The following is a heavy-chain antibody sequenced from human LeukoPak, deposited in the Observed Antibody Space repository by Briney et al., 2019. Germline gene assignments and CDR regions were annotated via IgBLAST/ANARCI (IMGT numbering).Heavy chain of an antibody. CDR1: GASLIRTSYY. J-gene: IGHJ5*02. CDR2: MSYSGST. Sequence: SETLSLTCTVSGASLIRTSYYWGWIRQPPGKGLEWLGSMSYSGSTYYNPTLKSRVTISVDTSKNQFSLKLTSVTAADTAVYYCAIWFRSSGSLEWFDPWGQGTLVTVSS. V-gene: IGHV4-39*01. CDR3: AIWFRSSGSLEWFDP. D-gene: IGHD3-10*01.